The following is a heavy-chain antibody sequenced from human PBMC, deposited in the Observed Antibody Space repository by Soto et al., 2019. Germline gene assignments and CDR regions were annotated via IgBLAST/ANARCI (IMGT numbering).Heavy chain of an antibody. CDR1: GGSISSGDYS. CDR3: ARGVTVFGLVRRFWFDP. V-gene: IGHV4-30-4*01. Sequence: QVLLQESGPGLVKSSQTLSLTCTVSGGSISSGDYSWSWVRQSPGKGLEWIGHIYNSGITYYNPSLKGRVVIAIDTSRNQFALRLNSLTAADMAVYFCARGVTVFGLVRRFWFDPWGQGTVGTVSS. D-gene: IGHD3-3*01. J-gene: IGHJ5*02. CDR2: IYNSGIT.